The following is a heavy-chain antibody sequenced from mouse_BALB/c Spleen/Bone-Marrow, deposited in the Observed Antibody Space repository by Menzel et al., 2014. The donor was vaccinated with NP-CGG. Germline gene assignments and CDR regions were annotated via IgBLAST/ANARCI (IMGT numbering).Heavy chain of an antibody. CDR3: AREWTARAVDY. V-gene: IGHV1-54*01. CDR2: INPGSGGA. Sequence: QVQLKQSGAELVRPGTSVKVSCKASGYAFTNYLIEWVKQRPGQGLEWIGVINPGSGGANYNEKFKGKATLTADISSSTAYMQLSSLTSDDSAVYFCAREWTARAVDYWGQGTTLTVSS. CDR1: GYAFTNYL. D-gene: IGHD3-2*01. J-gene: IGHJ2*01.